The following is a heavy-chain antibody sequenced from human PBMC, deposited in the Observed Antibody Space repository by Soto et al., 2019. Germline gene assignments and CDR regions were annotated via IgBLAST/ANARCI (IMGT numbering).Heavy chain of an antibody. CDR1: GGSISSYY. J-gene: IGHJ5*02. V-gene: IGHV4-59*08. CDR2: IYYSGST. Sequence: QVQLQESGPGLVKPSETLSLTCTVSGGSISSYYWSWIRQPPGKGLEWIGYIYYSGSTNYNPSLKSRVTISVDTSKNQFSLKLSSVTAADTAVYYCASLHYYGSGSYFGPWGQGTLVTVSS. D-gene: IGHD3-10*01. CDR3: ASLHYYGSGSYFGP.